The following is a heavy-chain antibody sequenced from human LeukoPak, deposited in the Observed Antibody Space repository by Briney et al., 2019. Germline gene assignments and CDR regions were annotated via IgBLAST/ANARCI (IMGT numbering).Heavy chain of an antibody. CDR3: ARTFGQKQYNWFDP. V-gene: IGHV3-53*01. CDR2: IYSGGST. D-gene: IGHD3-10*01. J-gene: IGHJ5*02. CDR1: GFTVSSNY. Sequence: PGGSLRLSCAASGFTVSSNYMSWVRQAPGKGLEWVSVIYSGGSTYYADSVKGRFTISRDNSKSTLYIQMNSLRAEDTAVYYCARTFGQKQYNWFDPWGQGTLVTVSS.